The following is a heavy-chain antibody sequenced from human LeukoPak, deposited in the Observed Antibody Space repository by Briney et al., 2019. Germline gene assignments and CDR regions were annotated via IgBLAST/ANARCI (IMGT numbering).Heavy chain of an antibody. V-gene: IGHV3-7*01. CDR2: ISKDGSEK. CDR3: AGYSNNGYHPN. J-gene: IGHJ4*01. CDR1: GFTFSSYW. D-gene: IGHD5-18*01. Sequence: GGSLRLSCTASGFTFSSYWMNWVRQAPGKGLEWVADISKDGSEKYAVYLVKCRFTISRANARDSLYLQMNSLRVEDMSVYYCAGYSNNGYHPNWGHGTLVTVAS.